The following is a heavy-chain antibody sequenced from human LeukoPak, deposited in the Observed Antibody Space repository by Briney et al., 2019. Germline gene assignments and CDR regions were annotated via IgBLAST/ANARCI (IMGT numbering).Heavy chain of an antibody. J-gene: IGHJ4*02. CDR1: GFTFSSYA. D-gene: IGHD3-3*01. V-gene: IGHV3-23*01. CDR3: AKGSYYDFWSGHTDY. Sequence: PGGSLRLSCAASGFTFSSYAMSWVRQAPGKGLEWVSAISGSGGSTYYADSVKGRFTISRDNSKNTLYLQMNSVRAEDTAVYYCAKGSYYDFWSGHTDYWGQGTLVTVSS. CDR2: ISGSGGST.